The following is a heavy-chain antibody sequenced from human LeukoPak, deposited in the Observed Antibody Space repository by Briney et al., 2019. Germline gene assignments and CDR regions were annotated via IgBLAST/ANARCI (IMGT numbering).Heavy chain of an antibody. D-gene: IGHD3-22*01. CDR2: ISAYNGNT. CDR1: GYTFTSYG. V-gene: IGHV1-18*01. J-gene: IGHJ4*02. CDR3: ARDDYYDSSGYKGY. Sequence: ASVKVSCKASGYTFTSYGISWVRQAPGQGLEWMGWISAYNGNTNYARKLQGRVTMTTDTSTSTAYMELRSLRSDDTAVYYCARDDYYDSSGYKGYWGQGTLVTVSS.